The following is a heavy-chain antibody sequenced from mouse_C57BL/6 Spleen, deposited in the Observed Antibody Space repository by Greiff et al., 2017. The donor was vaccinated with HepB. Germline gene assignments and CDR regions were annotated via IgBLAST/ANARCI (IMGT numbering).Heavy chain of an antibody. Sequence: QVQLQQPGAELVRPGSSVKLSCKASGYTFTSYWMDWVKQRPGQGLEWIGNIYPSDSETHYNQKFKDKATLTVDKSSSTAYMQLSSLTSEDSAVYYCARDTVGFDYWGQGTTLTVSS. CDR2: IYPSDSET. CDR3: ARDTVGFDY. J-gene: IGHJ2*01. D-gene: IGHD1-1*01. CDR1: GYTFTSYW. V-gene: IGHV1-61*01.